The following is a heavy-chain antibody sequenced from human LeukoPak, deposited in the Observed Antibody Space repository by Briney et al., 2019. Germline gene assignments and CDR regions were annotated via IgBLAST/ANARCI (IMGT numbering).Heavy chain of an antibody. CDR2: IYSGGST. J-gene: IGHJ4*02. CDR1: GFTVSSNY. D-gene: IGHD5-24*01. V-gene: IGHV3-53*05. Sequence: PGGSLRLSCAASGFTVSSNYMSWVRQAPGKGLEWVSVIYSGGSTYYADSVKGRFTISRDNSKNTLYLQMNSLRAEDTAVYYCARADGYNQPHFDYWGQGTLVTVSS. CDR3: ARADGYNQPHFDY.